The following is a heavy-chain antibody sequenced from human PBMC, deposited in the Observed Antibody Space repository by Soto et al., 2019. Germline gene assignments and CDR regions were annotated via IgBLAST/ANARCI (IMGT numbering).Heavy chain of an antibody. V-gene: IGHV4-59*08. CDR1: GGSISSYY. CDR3: ARNGRGILLWFGESTPTQNWFDP. Sequence: PSETLLLNGTISGGSISSYYWSWIRQPPGKGLEWIGYIYYSGSTNYNPSLKSRVTISVDTSKNQFSLKLSSVTAADTAVYYCARNGRGILLWFGESTPTQNWFDPWGQGTLVTVSS. J-gene: IGHJ5*02. CDR2: IYYSGST. D-gene: IGHD3-10*01.